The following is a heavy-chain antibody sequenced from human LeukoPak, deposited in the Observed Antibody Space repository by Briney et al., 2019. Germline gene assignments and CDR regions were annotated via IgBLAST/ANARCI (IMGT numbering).Heavy chain of an antibody. CDR3: ARYYYDSSGYYPPYYYYYYYMDV. CDR2: IYYSGST. J-gene: IGHJ6*03. D-gene: IGHD3-22*01. V-gene: IGHV4-61*01. CDR1: GGSTSSSSYY. Sequence: PSETLSLTCTVSGGSTSSSSYYWSWIRQPPGKGLEWIGYIYYSGSTNYNPSLKSRVTISVDTSKNQFSLKLSSVTAADTAVYYCARYYYDSSGYYPPYYYYYYYMDVWGKGTTVTVSS.